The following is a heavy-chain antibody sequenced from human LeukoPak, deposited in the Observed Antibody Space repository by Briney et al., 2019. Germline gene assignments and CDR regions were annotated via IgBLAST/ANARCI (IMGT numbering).Heavy chain of an antibody. Sequence: KPSETLSLTCAVYGESFSGYYWSWIRQPPGKGLEWIGEINHSGSTNYNPSLKSRVTISVDTSKNQFSLKLSSVTAADTAVYYCVSRVLRYFDWLFDPWGQGTLVTVSS. CDR2: INHSGST. V-gene: IGHV4-34*01. D-gene: IGHD3-9*01. J-gene: IGHJ5*02. CDR1: GESFSGYY. CDR3: VSRVLRYFDWLFDP.